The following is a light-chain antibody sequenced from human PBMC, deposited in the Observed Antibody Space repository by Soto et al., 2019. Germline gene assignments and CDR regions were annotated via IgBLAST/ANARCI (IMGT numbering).Light chain of an antibody. CDR2: GAS. CDR3: QQYKNWFGS. CDR1: RSVSSN. J-gene: IGKJ1*01. Sequence: EILMTQSPTTLSVSTVGIGNLSCSASRSVSSNLAWYQKKPGQAPRLLIYGASTRATGIPARFSGSVSGTEFTLNINSLQSEDLAVDDCQQYKNWFGSFGQGTKVDI. V-gene: IGKV3-15*01.